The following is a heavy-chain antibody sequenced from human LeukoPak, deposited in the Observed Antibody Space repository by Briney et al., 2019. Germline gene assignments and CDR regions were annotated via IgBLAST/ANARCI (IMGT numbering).Heavy chain of an antibody. J-gene: IGHJ4*02. CDR2: IYYSGST. V-gene: IGHV4-59*08. D-gene: IGHD6-13*01. Sequence: PSEILSLTCTVSGGSISSYYWSWIRQPPGKGLEWIGYIYYSGSTNYNPSLKSRVTISVDTSKNQFSLKLSSVTAADTAVYYCARHIAAAGKFDYWGQGTLVTVSS. CDR1: GGSISSYY. CDR3: ARHIAAAGKFDY.